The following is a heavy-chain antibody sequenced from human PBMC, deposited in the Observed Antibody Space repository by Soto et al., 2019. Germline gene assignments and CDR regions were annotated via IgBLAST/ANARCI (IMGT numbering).Heavy chain of an antibody. CDR2: ISAYNGNT. V-gene: IGHV1-18*01. CDR3: ARVRCSGGSCYSEGWFDP. J-gene: IGHJ5*02. D-gene: IGHD2-15*01. CDR1: GYTFTSYG. Sequence: QVQLVQSGAEVKKPGASVKVSCKASGYTFTSYGISWVRQAPGQGLEWMGWISAYNGNTNYAQKLQGRVTMTTDTSTSTAYMGLRTLRSDDKAVYYCARVRCSGGSCYSEGWFDPCGQGTLVTVSS.